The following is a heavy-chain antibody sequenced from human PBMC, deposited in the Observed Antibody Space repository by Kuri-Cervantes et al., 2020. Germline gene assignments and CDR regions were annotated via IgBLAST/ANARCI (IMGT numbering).Heavy chain of an antibody. J-gene: IGHJ4*02. Sequence: GGSLRLSCAASGFTFSSYAMSWVRQAPGKGLEWVSAISGSGGSTYYADSVKGRFTISRDNSKNTLYLQMNSLRAEDTAVYYCARWPLAPKWYQFDYWGQGTLVTVSS. CDR3: ARWPLAPKWYQFDY. CDR2: ISGSGGST. V-gene: IGHV3-23*01. D-gene: IGHD2-2*01. CDR1: GFTFSSYA.